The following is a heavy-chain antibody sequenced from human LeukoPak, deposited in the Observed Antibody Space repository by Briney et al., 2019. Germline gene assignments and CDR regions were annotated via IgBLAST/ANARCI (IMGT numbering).Heavy chain of an antibody. Sequence: GGSLRLSCAASGFTFSNYWMHWIRQVPGKGLVWVSHIKYDGSATNYADSVKGRFTISRDNAKNTLYLQMNSLRAEDTAVYYCVSGSLQSGYNFDYWGQGALVTVSS. J-gene: IGHJ4*02. V-gene: IGHV3-74*01. CDR3: VSGSLQSGYNFDY. CDR2: IKYDGSAT. CDR1: GFTFSNYW. D-gene: IGHD3-3*01.